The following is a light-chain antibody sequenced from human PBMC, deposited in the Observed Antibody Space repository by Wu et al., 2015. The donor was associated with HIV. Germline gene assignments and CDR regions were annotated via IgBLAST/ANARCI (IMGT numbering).Light chain of an antibody. CDR3: QQYDSSPLT. CDR1: QSARSRY. V-gene: IGKV3-20*01. CDR2: GAS. Sequence: EIVLTQSPGTLSLSPGERATLSCRASQSARSRYLAWYQQNPGQAPRLLIYGASSRATGIPDRFSGSGSGTHFTLTISRLEPEDFAVYYCQQYDSSPLTFGGGTKVEVK. J-gene: IGKJ4*01.